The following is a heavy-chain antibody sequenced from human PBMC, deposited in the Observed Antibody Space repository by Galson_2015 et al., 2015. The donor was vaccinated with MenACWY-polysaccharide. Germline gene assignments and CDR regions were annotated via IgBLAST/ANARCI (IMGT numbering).Heavy chain of an antibody. D-gene: IGHD1-26*01. CDR1: GFTFSTYA. J-gene: IGHJ4*02. CDR3: VKNGYTGSSYGYFDS. CDR2: ISSSGDDK. V-gene: IGHV3-30*18. Sequence: SLRLSCAASGFTFSTYAMHWVRQAPGQGLEWMATISSSGDDKYYADSVKGRFTISRDNSNNTLYLEMSSLRAGDTAVYYCVKNGYTGSSYGYFDSWGQGTPGTVSS.